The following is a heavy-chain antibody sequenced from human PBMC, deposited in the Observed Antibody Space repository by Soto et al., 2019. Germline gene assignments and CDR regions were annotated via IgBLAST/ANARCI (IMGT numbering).Heavy chain of an antibody. Sequence: EVQLVESGGGSVQPGRSLRLSCVASGFTFESYAMHWVRQVPGKGLEWVSGISWNSGSIGYEDSVKGRFTISRDNAQKSLYLKMNGLRVEDTPLYYCVKNTHERCLFSPFEYGGQGALVTVSS. J-gene: IGHJ4*02. V-gene: IGHV3-9*01. CDR3: VKNTHERCLFSPFEY. CDR2: ISWNSGSI. D-gene: IGHD4-17*01. CDR1: GFTFESYA.